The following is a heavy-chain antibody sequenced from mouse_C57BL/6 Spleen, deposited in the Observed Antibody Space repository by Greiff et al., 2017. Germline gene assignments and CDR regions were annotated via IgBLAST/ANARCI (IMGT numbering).Heavy chain of an antibody. CDR3: TRVGTDGYYVDAMDY. CDR1: GYTFTSYW. V-gene: IGHV1-5*01. Sequence: EVTLQESGTVLARPGASVKMSCKTSGYTFTSYWLHWVKQRPGKGLEWIGAIYPGNSDTSYNQKFKGKAKLTAVTSASTAYMELSSLTNEDSAVYYCTRVGTDGYYVDAMDYWGQGTSVTVSS. CDR2: IYPGNSDT. J-gene: IGHJ4*01. D-gene: IGHD2-3*01.